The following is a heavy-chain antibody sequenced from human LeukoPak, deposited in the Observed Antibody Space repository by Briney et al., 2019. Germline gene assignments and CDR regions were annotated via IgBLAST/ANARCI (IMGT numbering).Heavy chain of an antibody. V-gene: IGHV4-39*01. CDR1: GGSISSSSYY. D-gene: IGHD6-13*01. CDR2: IYYSGST. J-gene: IGHJ4*02. CDR3: ARRGPRAADGTKSIDY. Sequence: PSETLSLTCTVSGGSISSSSYYWGWIRQPPGKGLEWIGSIYYSGSTYYNPSLKSRVTISVDTSKNQFSLRLNSMTAADTAVYYCARRGPRAADGTKSIDYWGQGTLVTVSS.